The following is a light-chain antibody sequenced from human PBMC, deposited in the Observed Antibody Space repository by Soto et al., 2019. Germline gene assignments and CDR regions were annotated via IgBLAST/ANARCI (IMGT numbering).Light chain of an antibody. Sequence: QSVLTQPASVSGSPGQSITISCTGTSSDVGGYNYVSWYQQHPGKAPKLMIYDVSNRPSGVSNRFSGSKSGNTASLTISGLQAEDEADSSCSSITSSTTGVFRTGTKV. CDR2: DVS. CDR1: SSDVGGYNY. V-gene: IGLV2-14*01. CDR3: SSITSSTTGV. J-gene: IGLJ1*01.